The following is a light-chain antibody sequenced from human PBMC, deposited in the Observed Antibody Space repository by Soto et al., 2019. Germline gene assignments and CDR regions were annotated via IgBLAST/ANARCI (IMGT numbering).Light chain of an antibody. Sequence: QSVLTQAPSASGTPGQTVAISCSGSNSNIGSNTVNWYQQFPGTAPNLLIYENNQRPSGVPDRFSGSKSDTSASLAISGLLSEDESTYYCAAWDDSLNGWVFGGGTKLTVL. V-gene: IGLV1-44*01. CDR1: NSNIGSNT. CDR2: ENN. CDR3: AAWDDSLNGWV. J-gene: IGLJ3*02.